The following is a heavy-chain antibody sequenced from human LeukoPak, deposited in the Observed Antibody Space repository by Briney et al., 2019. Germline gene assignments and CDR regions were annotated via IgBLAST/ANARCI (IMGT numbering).Heavy chain of an antibody. CDR2: IYYSGST. J-gene: IGHJ4*02. D-gene: IGHD3-10*01. V-gene: IGHV4-59*01. Sequence: PSETLSLTCTVSGGSLSSYYWSWIRQPPGKGLDWIAYIYYSGSTNYNPSLKSRVTISVDTSKNQFSLKLSSVTAADTAVYYCARHYGSGSWGFDYWGQGTLVTVSS. CDR3: ARHYGSGSWGFDY. CDR1: GGSLSSYY.